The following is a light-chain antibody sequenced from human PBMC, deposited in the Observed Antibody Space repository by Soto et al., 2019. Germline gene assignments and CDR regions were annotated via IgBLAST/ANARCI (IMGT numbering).Light chain of an antibody. Sequence: QSALTQPASVSGSPGQSITISCTGTSSDVGSYNLVSWYQQHPGKAPKLIIYEGTKRPSGVSNRFSGSKSGNTASLTISGLQAEDEANYYCCPYAGSNSHVIFGGGTKLTVL. J-gene: IGLJ2*01. CDR3: CPYAGSNSHVI. V-gene: IGLV2-23*01. CDR2: EGT. CDR1: SSDVGSYNL.